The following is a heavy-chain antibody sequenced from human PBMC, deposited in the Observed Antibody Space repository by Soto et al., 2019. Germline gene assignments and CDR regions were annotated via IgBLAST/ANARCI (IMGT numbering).Heavy chain of an antibody. Sequence: SETLSHTCTVSDGCISSTNYYWGLFRQPPGKGLEWIGSIYYTGSTYYNPSLKSRVTISVDTSKNQFSLKVNSVTAADTAVYYCVRVCGGDCHNGMDVWGQGTTVT. CDR2: IYYTGST. D-gene: IGHD2-21*02. CDR3: VRVCGGDCHNGMDV. CDR1: DGCISSTNYY. V-gene: IGHV4-39*07. J-gene: IGHJ6*02.